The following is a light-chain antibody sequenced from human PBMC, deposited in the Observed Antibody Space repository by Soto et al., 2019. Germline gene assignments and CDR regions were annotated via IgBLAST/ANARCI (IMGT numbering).Light chain of an antibody. V-gene: IGKV1-5*03. CDR3: QQYNSYSIP. CDR2: KAS. Sequence: TQCPGTLSLSPGETTTSSCIASQSISSWLAWYQQKPGKAPKLLIYKASSLESGVPSRFSGSGSGTEFTLTISSLQPDDFATYYCQQYNSYSIPFGQGTRREIK. J-gene: IGKJ5*01. CDR1: QSISSW.